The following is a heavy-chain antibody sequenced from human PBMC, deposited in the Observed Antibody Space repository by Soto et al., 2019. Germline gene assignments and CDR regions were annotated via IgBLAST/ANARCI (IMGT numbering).Heavy chain of an antibody. CDR3: ARLGYYFDSTNSVGNY. V-gene: IGHV3-33*01. D-gene: IGHD3-22*01. Sequence: QVLLVESGGGVVQPGTSRRLSCAASGFMFNTYGMHWVRQAPGKGLEWVAGIWYDGSNKYYADSVKGRFTISRDNSKNTLFLQMNSLRAEDTAVYYCARLGYYFDSTNSVGNYWGQGTLVTVSS. CDR2: IWYDGSNK. CDR1: GFMFNTYG. J-gene: IGHJ4*02.